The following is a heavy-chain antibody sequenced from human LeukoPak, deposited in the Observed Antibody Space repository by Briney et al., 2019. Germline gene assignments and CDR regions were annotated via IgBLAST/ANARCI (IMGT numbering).Heavy chain of an antibody. CDR2: FYSSGST. Sequence: SETLSLTCTVSGDSISNYYWSWIRQPAGKGLEWIGRFYSSGSTIYNPSLKSRITMSVDTSKNQFSLRLRSVTAADTAVYYCARDPRPLWGQGTLVTVSS. CDR3: ARDPRPL. V-gene: IGHV4-4*07. CDR1: GDSISNYY. J-gene: IGHJ4*02.